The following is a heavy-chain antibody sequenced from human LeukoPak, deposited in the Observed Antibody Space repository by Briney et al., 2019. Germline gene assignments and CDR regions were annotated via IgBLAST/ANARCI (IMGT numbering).Heavy chain of an antibody. Sequence: SETLSLTCTVSGGSISSYYWSWIRQPPGKGLEWIGYIYYSGSTNYNPSLKSRVTTSADTSKNQFSLKLSSVTAADTAVYYCARFRSDLLGDDLGGGFDYWGQGTLVTVSS. CDR1: GGSISSYY. CDR3: ARFRSDLLGDDLGGGFDY. J-gene: IGHJ4*02. D-gene: IGHD5-12*01. V-gene: IGHV4-59*01. CDR2: IYYSGST.